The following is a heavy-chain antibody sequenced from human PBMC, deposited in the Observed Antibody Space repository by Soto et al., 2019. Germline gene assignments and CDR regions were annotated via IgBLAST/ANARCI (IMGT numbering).Heavy chain of an antibody. D-gene: IGHD1-26*01. Sequence: QVQLVQSGAEVKKPGASVKVSCKASGYTFTSYDINWVRQATGQGLEWMGWMNPNSGNTGYAQKFQGRVTMTRNTSISTDYMELSSLRSEDTAVYYCARVGVVGATTSYYYYYGMDVWGQGTTVTVSS. CDR1: GYTFTSYD. J-gene: IGHJ6*02. CDR3: ARVGVVGATTSYYYYYGMDV. V-gene: IGHV1-8*01. CDR2: MNPNSGNT.